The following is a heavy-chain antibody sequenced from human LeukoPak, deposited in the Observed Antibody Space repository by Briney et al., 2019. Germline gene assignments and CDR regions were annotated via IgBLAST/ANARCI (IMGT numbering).Heavy chain of an antibody. V-gene: IGHV4-59*08. CDR3: ARHRGSSWRDPFDY. Sequence: PSETLSLTCTVSGGSISSYYWSWIRQPPGKGLEWIVYIYYSGSTNYNPSLKSRVTISVDTSTNQFSLKLSSVTAADTAVYYCARHRGSSWRDPFDYWGQGTLVTVSS. J-gene: IGHJ4*02. CDR2: IYYSGST. D-gene: IGHD6-13*01. CDR1: GGSISSYY.